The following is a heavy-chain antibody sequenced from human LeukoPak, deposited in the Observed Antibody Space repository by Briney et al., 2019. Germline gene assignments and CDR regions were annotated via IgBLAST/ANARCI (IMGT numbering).Heavy chain of an antibody. J-gene: IGHJ3*02. Sequence: ASVKVSCKASGYTFSGYYIHWVRQAPGQGLEWMGWISPDSGGTNFAQKFQGRVTVTRDSSISTVYMELSRLRSDDTAVYYCTRGKGRSMIVVVIGPAFDVFDIWGQGTRVTVSS. CDR3: TRGKGRSMIVVVIGPAFDVFDI. D-gene: IGHD3-22*01. CDR1: GYTFSGYY. CDR2: ISPDSGGT. V-gene: IGHV1-2*02.